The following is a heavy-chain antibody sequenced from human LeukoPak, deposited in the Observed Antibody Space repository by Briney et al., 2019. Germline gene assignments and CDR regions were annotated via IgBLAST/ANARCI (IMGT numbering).Heavy chain of an antibody. CDR2: IYTSGST. CDR1: GGSISSNSYY. Sequence: SETLSLTCTVSGGSISSNSYYWSWIRQPAGKGLEWIGRIYTSGSTNYNPSLKSRVTISVDTSKNQFSLKLSSVTAADTAVYYCARENEGDYWGQGTLVTVSS. CDR3: ARENEGDY. J-gene: IGHJ4*02. V-gene: IGHV4-61*02.